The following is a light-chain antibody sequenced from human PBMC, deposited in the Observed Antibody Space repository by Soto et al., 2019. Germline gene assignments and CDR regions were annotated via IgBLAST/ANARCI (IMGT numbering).Light chain of an antibody. CDR1: NSNIGSRT. CDR3: AAWDDSLNVV. J-gene: IGLJ2*01. Sequence: QAVVTQPPSASGTPGQRVTISCSGSNSNIGSRTVNWYQQLPGTAPKLLMSGNNQRPSGVPDRFSGSKSGASASLAINGLQSEDEADYYCAAWDDSLNVVFGGGTQLTVL. CDR2: GNN. V-gene: IGLV1-44*01.